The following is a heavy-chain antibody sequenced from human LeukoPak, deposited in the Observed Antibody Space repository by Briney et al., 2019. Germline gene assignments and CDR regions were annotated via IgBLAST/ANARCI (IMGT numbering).Heavy chain of an antibody. J-gene: IGHJ6*02. CDR3: ARLRVVTQTYYYYGMDV. Sequence: SETLSLTCAVYGGSFSGYYWSWIRQPPGKGLEWIGEINHSGGTNYNPSLKSRVTISVDTSKNQFSLKLSSVTAADTAVYYCARLRVVTQTYYYYGMDVWGQGTTVTVSS. CDR1: GGSFSGYY. V-gene: IGHV4-34*01. CDR2: INHSGGT. D-gene: IGHD3-3*01.